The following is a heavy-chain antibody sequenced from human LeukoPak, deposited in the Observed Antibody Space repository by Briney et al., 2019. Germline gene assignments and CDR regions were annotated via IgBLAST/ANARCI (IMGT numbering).Heavy chain of an antibody. CDR3: ARDLSGVTGYTYGRGIDY. V-gene: IGHV3-48*04. Sequence: GGSLRLSCAASGFTFSSNSMNWVRQAPGKGLEWVSYISSSSSTIYYADSVKGRFTISRDNAKTSLYLQMNSLRAEDTAVYYCARDLSGVTGYTYGRGIDYWGQGTLVTVSS. J-gene: IGHJ4*02. D-gene: IGHD5-18*01. CDR2: ISSSSSTI. CDR1: GFTFSSNS.